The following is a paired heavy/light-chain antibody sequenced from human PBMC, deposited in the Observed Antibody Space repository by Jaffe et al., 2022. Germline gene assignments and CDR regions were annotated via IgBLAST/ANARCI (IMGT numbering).Light chain of an antibody. CDR3: LQYVGSPWT. V-gene: IGKV3D-20*01. J-gene: IGKJ1*01. Sequence: EIVLTQSPATLSLSPGERAALSCGASQRVSGNSLAWYQQKPGLAPRLLIYDTSTRATGIPDRFSGSGSGTDFTLTISRLEPEDFAVYYCLQYVGSPWTFGQGTKVEIK. CDR1: QRVSGNS. CDR2: DTS.
Heavy chain of an antibody. Sequence: EVQLVESGGGLVQPGGSLRLSCAASGFSFSNYWMHWVRQAPGKGLEAVSLIVGDGSKTIYADSVKGRFTVSRDNARNTVYLQMNSLRVEDTAVYYCVRDGVSTMPLDYWGQGILVTVSS. J-gene: IGHJ4*02. CDR1: GFSFSNYW. CDR3: VRDGVSTMPLDY. V-gene: IGHV3-74*01. CDR2: IVGDGSKT. D-gene: IGHD2-2*01.